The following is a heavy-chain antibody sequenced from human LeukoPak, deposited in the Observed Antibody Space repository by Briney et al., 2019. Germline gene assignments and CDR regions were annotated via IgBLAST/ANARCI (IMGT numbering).Heavy chain of an antibody. CDR2: ISGCGGST. J-gene: IGHJ6*03. D-gene: IGHD3-22*01. V-gene: IGHV3-23*01. CDR3: AKGSGDSTGDYYAYYYYYMDV. Sequence: VGSLRLSCAASGFTFTNYAMDWVRQAPGKGLEWVSAISGCGGSTYYAASVKGRFTISRDTSKNTLDLQMNSLRAEDTAVYYCAKGSGDSTGDYYAYYYYYMDVWGKGTTVTVSS. CDR1: GFTFTNYA.